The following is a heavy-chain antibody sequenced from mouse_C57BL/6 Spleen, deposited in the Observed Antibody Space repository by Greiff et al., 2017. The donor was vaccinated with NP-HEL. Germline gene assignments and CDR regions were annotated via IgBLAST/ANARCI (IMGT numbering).Heavy chain of an antibody. Sequence: QVQLQQSGAELVRPGSSVKLSCKASGYTFTSYWMHWVKQRPIQGLEWIGNIDPSDSETHYNQKFKDKATLTVDKSSSTAYMQLSSLTSEDSAVYYCARSRTGPFAYWGQGTLVTVSA. CDR3: ARSRTGPFAY. V-gene: IGHV1-52*01. CDR2: IDPSDSET. CDR1: GYTFTSYW. D-gene: IGHD4-1*01. J-gene: IGHJ3*01.